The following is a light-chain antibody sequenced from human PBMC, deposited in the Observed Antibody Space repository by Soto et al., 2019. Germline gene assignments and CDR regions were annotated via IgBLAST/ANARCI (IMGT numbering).Light chain of an antibody. CDR3: HQYGTLIT. V-gene: IGKV3-20*01. J-gene: IGKJ5*01. CDR2: DAS. CDR1: QSLGNTY. Sequence: EIVLTQSPGTLSLSPGERATLSCRASQSLGNTYLAWYQRKPGQAPRLLIYDASSRATDIPDRFSGSGAGPDFTLTISRLEPEDSTVYYCHQYGTLITFGQGTRLEIK.